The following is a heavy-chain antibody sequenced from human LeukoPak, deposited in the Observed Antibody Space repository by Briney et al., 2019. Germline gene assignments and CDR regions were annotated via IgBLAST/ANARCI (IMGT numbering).Heavy chain of an antibody. V-gene: IGHV1-2*02. CDR1: GYSYTGYY. Sequence: GASVKVSCKASGYSYTGYYLDWVRQAPGQGLEWMGWINPKSGGTNYAQKFPGRVTMTRDTSISTAYMELSSLRSDDTAIYYCARRIFSGWGFYFYYWGHRTLVTVS. D-gene: IGHD6-19*01. J-gene: IGHJ4*01. CDR3: ARRIFSGWGFYFYY. CDR2: INPKSGGT.